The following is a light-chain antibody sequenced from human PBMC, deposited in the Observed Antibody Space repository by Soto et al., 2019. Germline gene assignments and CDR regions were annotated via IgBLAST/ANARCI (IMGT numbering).Light chain of an antibody. V-gene: IGKV1D-12*01. CDR3: QQANSFPYT. CDR2: AAS. CDR1: EDISYW. J-gene: IGKJ2*01. Sequence: DIQMTQTPSSVSASVGDRVTITCRASEDISYWVAWYQQKPGKAPKLLIHAASSLHSGVPSRFSGSGGGKDFTITITGLQPEYYATYYCQQANSFPYTFGQGTKVDMK.